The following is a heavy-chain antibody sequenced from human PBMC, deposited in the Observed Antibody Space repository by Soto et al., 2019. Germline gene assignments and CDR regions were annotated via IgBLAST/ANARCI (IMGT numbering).Heavy chain of an antibody. CDR3: ASDPRIFGVDYGMDV. CDR1: GYTFTSYD. D-gene: IGHD3-3*01. CDR2: MNPNSGNT. V-gene: IGHV1-8*01. Sequence: GASVKVSCKASGYTFTSYDINWVRQATGQGLEWMGWMNPNSGNTGYAQKFQGRVTMTRNTSISTAYMELSSVTAADTAVYYCASDPRIFGVDYGMDVWGQGTTVTVSS. J-gene: IGHJ6*02.